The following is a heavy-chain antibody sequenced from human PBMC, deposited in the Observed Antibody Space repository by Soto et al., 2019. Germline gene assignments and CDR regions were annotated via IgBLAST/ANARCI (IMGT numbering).Heavy chain of an antibody. CDR3: ARDLKSDCSSTSCYPRFDP. CDR2: IYHSGST. CDR1: GGSICSSNW. D-gene: IGHD2-2*01. V-gene: IGHV4-4*02. J-gene: IGHJ5*02. Sequence: PSETLSLTCAVSGGSICSSNWWSWVRQPPGKGLEWIGEIYHSGSTNYNPSLKSRVTISVDKSKNRFSLKLSSVTAADTAVYYCARDLKSDCSSTSCYPRFDPWGQGTLVTVSS.